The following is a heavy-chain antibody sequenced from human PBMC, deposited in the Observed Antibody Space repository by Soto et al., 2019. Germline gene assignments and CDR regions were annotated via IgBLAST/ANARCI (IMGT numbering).Heavy chain of an antibody. CDR1: GGSISSSSYY. V-gene: IGHV4-39*01. Sequence: QLQLQESGPGLVKPSETLSLTCTVSGGSISSSSYYWGWIRQPPGKGLEWIGSIYYSGSTYYNPSLKSRVTISVDTSKNQFSLKLSSVTAADTAVYYCATERYCSSTSCYKGGIDYWGQGTLVTVSS. J-gene: IGHJ4*02. CDR3: ATERYCSSTSCYKGGIDY. CDR2: IYYSGST. D-gene: IGHD2-2*02.